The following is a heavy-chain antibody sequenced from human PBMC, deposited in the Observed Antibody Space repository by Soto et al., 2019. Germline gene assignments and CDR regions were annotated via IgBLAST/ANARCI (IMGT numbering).Heavy chain of an antibody. D-gene: IGHD2-15*01. CDR2: INHSGST. J-gene: IGHJ5*02. Sequence: PSETLSLTCAVYGGSFSGYYWSWIRQPPGKGLEWIGEINHSGSTNYNPSLKSRVTISVDTSKNQFSLKLSSVTAADTAVYYCARAVGYCSGGSCYSRGINWFDPWGQGTLVTVSS. V-gene: IGHV4-34*01. CDR3: ARAVGYCSGGSCYSRGINWFDP. CDR1: GGSFSGYY.